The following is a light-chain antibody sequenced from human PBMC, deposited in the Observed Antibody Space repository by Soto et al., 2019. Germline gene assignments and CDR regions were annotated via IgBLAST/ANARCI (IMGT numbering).Light chain of an antibody. J-gene: IGLJ3*02. CDR2: EVS. Sequence: QSVLTQPASVSGSPGQSITISCTGANSDVGNCNCVSWYQQHPGKAPKLMIYEVSNRPSGVSNRFSGSKAGNTASLTISGLQAEDEADYYCSSFTSSNTWVFGGGTKLTVL. V-gene: IGLV2-14*01. CDR1: NSDVGNCNC. CDR3: SSFTSSNTWV.